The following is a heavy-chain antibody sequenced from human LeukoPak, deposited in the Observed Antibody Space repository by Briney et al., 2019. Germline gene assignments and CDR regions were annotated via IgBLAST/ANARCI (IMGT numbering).Heavy chain of an antibody. Sequence: GRSLRLSCAASGFTFSSYAMHWVRQAPGKGLEWVAVISYDGSNKYYADSVKGRFTISRDNSKNTLYLQMNSLRAEDTAVYYCAREARAGGTKTTDAFDIWGQGTMVTVSS. J-gene: IGHJ3*02. D-gene: IGHD1-7*01. CDR2: ISYDGSNK. CDR1: GFTFSSYA. CDR3: AREARAGGTKTTDAFDI. V-gene: IGHV3-30-3*01.